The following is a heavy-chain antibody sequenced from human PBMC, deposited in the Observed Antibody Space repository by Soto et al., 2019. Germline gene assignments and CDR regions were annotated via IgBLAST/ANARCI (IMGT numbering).Heavy chain of an antibody. CDR1: GYTFTSYD. J-gene: IGHJ6*03. CDR2: MTPNSGNT. V-gene: IGHV1-8*01. CDR3: GRVPTFYHILTVHWSESVMAV. Sequence: ASVEVSCEASGYTFTSYDMNWVRQATGQGLEWMGWMTPNSGNTGYAQKFQGRVTMTMNTSISTAYMELRSLRFEGRGVDVCGRVPTFYHILTVHWSESVMAVWGKGTTVPVSS. D-gene: IGHD3-9*01.